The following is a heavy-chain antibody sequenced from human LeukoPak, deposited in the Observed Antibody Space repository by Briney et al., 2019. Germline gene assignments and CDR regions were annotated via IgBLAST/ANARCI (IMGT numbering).Heavy chain of an antibody. D-gene: IGHD1-1*01. Sequence: SETLSLTCTVSGGSISSYYWSWIRQPPGEGLEWIGYIYYGGSTNYNPSLKSRVTISVDTSKNQFSLKLSSVTAADTAVYYCARGGNWNDPDYWGQGTLVTVSS. V-gene: IGHV4-59*01. CDR1: GGSISSYY. J-gene: IGHJ4*02. CDR3: ARGGNWNDPDY. CDR2: IYYGGST.